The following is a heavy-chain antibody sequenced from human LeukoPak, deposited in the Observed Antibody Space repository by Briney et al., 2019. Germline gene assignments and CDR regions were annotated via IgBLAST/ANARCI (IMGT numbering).Heavy chain of an antibody. CDR2: ISGSGGST. V-gene: IGHV3-23*01. D-gene: IGHD5-12*01. CDR3: ARGVVDIVATIDY. Sequence: GGSLRLSCAASGFTFSSYAMSWVRQAPGKGLEWVSLISGSGGSTDYADSVKGRFTISRDNSKNTLYLQMSSLRAEDTAAYYCARGVVDIVATIDYWGQGTLVTVSS. CDR1: GFTFSSYA. J-gene: IGHJ4*02.